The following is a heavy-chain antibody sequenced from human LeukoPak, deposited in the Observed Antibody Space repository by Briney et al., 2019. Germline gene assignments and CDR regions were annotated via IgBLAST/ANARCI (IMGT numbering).Heavy chain of an antibody. CDR3: ARGYYGDLYYFDY. D-gene: IGHD4-17*01. CDR1: GYTFTSYG. V-gene: IGHV1-18*01. Sequence: ASVKVSCKASGYTFTSYGISWVRQAPGQGLEGMGWISAYNGNTNYAQKLQGRVTMTTDTSPSTPYMELRSMRSDDAAVYYWARGYYGDLYYFDYWGQGTLVTVSS. CDR2: ISAYNGNT. J-gene: IGHJ4*02.